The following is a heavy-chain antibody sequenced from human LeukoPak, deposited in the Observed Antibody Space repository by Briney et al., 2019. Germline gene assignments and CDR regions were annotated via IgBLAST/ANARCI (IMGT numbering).Heavy chain of an antibody. V-gene: IGHV3-7*04. J-gene: IGHJ6*03. CDR2: IKHDGSEK. CDR1: GFTFSTSW. Sequence: GGSLRLSCAASGFTFSTSWMTWVRQAPGKGLEFVANIKHDGSEKYYVDSVQGRFTISRDNAKNSLYLQMNSLRAEDTAVYFCARGYDSNLDYYYYMDVWGKGTTVTVSS. CDR3: ARGYDSNLDYYYYMDV. D-gene: IGHD3-16*01.